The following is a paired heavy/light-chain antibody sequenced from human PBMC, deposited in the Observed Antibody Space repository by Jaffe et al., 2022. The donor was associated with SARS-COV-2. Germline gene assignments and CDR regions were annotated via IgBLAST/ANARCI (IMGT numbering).Heavy chain of an antibody. V-gene: IGHV3-11*01. Sequence: QVQLVESGGGLVKPGGSLRLSCRASGFTFRDSYMSWIRQAPGKGLEWLAYIGTSGSNIHYADSLKGRFTISRDDAKNSVYLQLNSLSDDDTAVYYCARIFGDYGFVFGSWGQGTLVTVSS. CDR1: GFTFRDSY. J-gene: IGHJ4*02. D-gene: IGHD4-17*01. CDR2: IGTSGSNI. CDR3: ARIFGDYGFVFGS.
Light chain of an antibody. CDR1: EDISNY. CDR2: DAS. J-gene: IGKJ4*01. CDR3: QQYDEAPGIT. V-gene: IGKV1-33*01. Sequence: DIQLTQSPSSLSASVGDRVTITCQASEDISNYLSWYHQKPGKAPMLLIYDASNLEKGVSPRFSGFGSETDFTFIISSLQPEDIGTYYCQQYDEAPGITFGGGTKVEIK.